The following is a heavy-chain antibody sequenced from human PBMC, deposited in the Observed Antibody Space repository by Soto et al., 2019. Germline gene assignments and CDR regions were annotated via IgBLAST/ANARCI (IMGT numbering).Heavy chain of an antibody. D-gene: IGHD1-7*01. V-gene: IGHV1-18*01. CDR3: ARDEGYKWNYGGWFDP. Sequence: QVQLVQSGAEVKKPGASVKVSCKSSGYTFTSYGISWVRQAPGQGLEWMGWISGYNGNTNYAQKLQGRVTMTTDTSTSTAYMELRSLRSDDTAVYYCARDEGYKWNYGGWFDPWGQGTLVTVSS. CDR1: GYTFTSYG. CDR2: ISGYNGNT. J-gene: IGHJ5*02.